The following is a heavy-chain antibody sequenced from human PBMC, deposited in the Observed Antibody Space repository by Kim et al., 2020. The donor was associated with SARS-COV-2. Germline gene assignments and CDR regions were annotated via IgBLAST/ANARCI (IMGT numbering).Heavy chain of an antibody. J-gene: IGHJ5*02. CDR3: ARGTAARRTRSVAGGLWFDP. V-gene: IGHV6-1*01. CDR2: TYYRSKWYN. D-gene: IGHD6-6*01. CDR1: GDSVSSNSAA. Sequence: SQTLSLTCAISGDSVSSNSAAWNWIRQSPSRGLEWLGRTYYRSKWYNDYAVSVKSRITINPDTSKNQFSLQLNSVTPEDTAVYYCARGTAARRTRSVAGGLWFDPWGQGTLVTVSS.